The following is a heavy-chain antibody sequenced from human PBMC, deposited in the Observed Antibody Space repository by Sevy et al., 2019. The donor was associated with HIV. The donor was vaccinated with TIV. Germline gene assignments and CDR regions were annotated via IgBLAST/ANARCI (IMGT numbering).Heavy chain of an antibody. CDR2: IKQDGSVK. J-gene: IGHJ4*02. D-gene: IGHD6-13*01. V-gene: IGHV3-7*01. Sequence: GGSLRLSCAASGFSLNSYWMSWVRQAPGKGLEWVANIKQDGSVKYYVDSVKGRFTISRDNARNLLYLQMNSLRAEVTALYYCVRAIAADGSFWGQGTLVTVSS. CDR1: GFSLNSYW. CDR3: VRAIAADGSF.